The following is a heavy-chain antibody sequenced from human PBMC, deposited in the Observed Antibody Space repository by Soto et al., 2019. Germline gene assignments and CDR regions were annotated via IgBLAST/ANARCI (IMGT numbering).Heavy chain of an antibody. CDR2: IYYSGST. J-gene: IGHJ5*02. D-gene: IGHD6-13*01. V-gene: IGHV4-59*01. CDR1: GGSISSYY. Sequence: SETLSLTCTVSGGSISSYYWSWIRQPPGKGLEWIGYIYYSGSTNYNPSLKSRVTISVDTSKNQFSLKLSSVTAADTAVYYCARAGRRGPGIAAAGISTWGQGTLVTVSS. CDR3: ARAGRRGPGIAAAGIST.